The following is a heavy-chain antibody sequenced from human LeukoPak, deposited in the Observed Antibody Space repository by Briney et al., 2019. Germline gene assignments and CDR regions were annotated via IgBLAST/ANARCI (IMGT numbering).Heavy chain of an antibody. Sequence: GGSLRLSCAASGFTFSSYAMSWVRQAPGKGLEWVSTITGSSGTTYYADSVKGRFTISRDNSKNTLYLQMNSLRAEDTAVYYCAKLGLKLGGDYWGQGTLVTVSS. CDR3: AKLGLKLGGDY. CDR2: ITGSSGTT. V-gene: IGHV3-23*01. D-gene: IGHD3-16*01. CDR1: GFTFSSYA. J-gene: IGHJ4*02.